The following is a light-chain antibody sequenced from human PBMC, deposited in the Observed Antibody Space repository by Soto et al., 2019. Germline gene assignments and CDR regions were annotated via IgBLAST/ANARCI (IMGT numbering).Light chain of an antibody. J-gene: IGLJ1*01. CDR3: SSYTSSSTFYV. V-gene: IGLV2-14*01. Sequence: QSALTQPASVSGSPGQSITISCTGTSSDVGGYNYVSWYQQQPGKAPKLMIYDVSNRPSGVSNRFSGSKSGNTASLTISGLQAEDEADYYCSSYTSSSTFYVFGTGTKLTVL. CDR2: DVS. CDR1: SSDVGGYNY.